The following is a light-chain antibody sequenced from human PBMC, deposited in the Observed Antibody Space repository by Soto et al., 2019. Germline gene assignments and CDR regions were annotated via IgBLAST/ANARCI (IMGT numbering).Light chain of an antibody. CDR3: HQYNSYHT. V-gene: IGKV1-8*01. CDR2: DAS. CDR1: QGISSY. J-gene: IGKJ4*01. Sequence: AIRMTQSPSSLSASTGDRVTITRRASQGISSYLAWYQQKPGKAPKLLIYDASTLESGVPSRFSGSGSGTEFTLTISSLQPDDFATYYCHQYNSYHTFGGGTKVDIK.